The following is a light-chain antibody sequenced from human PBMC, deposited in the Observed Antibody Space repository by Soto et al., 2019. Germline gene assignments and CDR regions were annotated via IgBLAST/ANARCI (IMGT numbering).Light chain of an antibody. CDR1: QSISNW. J-gene: IGKJ5*01. Sequence: SAAAVPESVGSRAIIPGRANQSISNWLARYQQKPGTATKVLIYHASNLQGGVPSRCSGSGSGTEFTLTMGSVQHDDFASYYCRPYNSYSFGQGTRLAIK. V-gene: IGKV1-5*01. CDR3: RPYNSYS. CDR2: HAS.